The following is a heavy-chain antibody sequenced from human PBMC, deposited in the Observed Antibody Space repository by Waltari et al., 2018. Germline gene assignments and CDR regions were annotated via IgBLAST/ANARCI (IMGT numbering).Heavy chain of an antibody. CDR2: SYYRGST. J-gene: IGHJ4*02. CDR3: ARRVGPYCVSGICQYYFDR. D-gene: IGHD2-21*01. V-gene: IGHV4-59*08. CDR1: GGSISSYY. Sequence: QVQLQESGPGLVKPSETLSLTCTVSGGSISSYYWSWIRQPPGKGLEWIGYSYYRGSTNYKPSRKSRGTISVATSKTQFSLKLNSVTAADTAIYYCARRVGPYCVSGICQYYFDRWGQGALVTVSS.